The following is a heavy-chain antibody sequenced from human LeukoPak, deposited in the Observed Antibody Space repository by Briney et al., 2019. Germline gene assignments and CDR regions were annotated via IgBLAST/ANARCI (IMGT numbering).Heavy chain of an antibody. J-gene: IGHJ5*02. CDR3: ARGDSSSWYRGWFDP. V-gene: IGHV4-59*01. Sequence: SETLSLTCTVSGGSISSYYWSWIRQPPGKGLEWIGYIYYSGSTNYNPSLKSRVTISVDTSKNQFSLKLSSVTAADTAVYYCARGDSSSWYRGWFDPWGQGTLVTVSS. CDR2: IYYSGST. D-gene: IGHD6-13*01. CDR1: GGSISSYY.